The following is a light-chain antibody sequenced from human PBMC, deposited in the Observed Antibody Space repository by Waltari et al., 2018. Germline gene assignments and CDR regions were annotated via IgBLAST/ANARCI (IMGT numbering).Light chain of an antibody. J-gene: IGLJ1*01. V-gene: IGLV2-14*01. Sequence: QSALTQPASVSGSPGQSITIPCTGTSSDVGGYKYVSWYQQHPGNAPKLMIYEVSNRPSGVSKRFSGAKAGNTASLTISGLQAEDEADYYCSSYTTNSPYVFGTGTKVTVL. CDR3: SSYTTNSPYV. CDR2: EVS. CDR1: SSDVGGYKY.